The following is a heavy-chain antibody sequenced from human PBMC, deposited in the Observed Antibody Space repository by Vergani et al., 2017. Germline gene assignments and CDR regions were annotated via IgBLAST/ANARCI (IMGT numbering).Heavy chain of an antibody. CDR3: TLGPGNRGFDY. CDR1: GFSFSTYN. CDR2: IKSVSDGETR. J-gene: IGHJ4*02. Sequence: EQLVESGGDLVQFGASLRISCAASGFSFSTYNMHWVRQAPGKGLEYIGRIKSVSDGETRDYAAPVKGRFNISRDDSKNKVYLQMNSLKIEDTGVYYCTLGPGNRGFDYWGQGTLVTVSS. D-gene: IGHD1-14*01. V-gene: IGHV3-15*01.